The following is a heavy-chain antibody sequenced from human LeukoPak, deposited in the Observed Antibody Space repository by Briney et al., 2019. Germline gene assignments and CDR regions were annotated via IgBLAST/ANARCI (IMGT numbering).Heavy chain of an antibody. CDR1: GGSIRSSSYY. D-gene: IGHD3-22*01. Sequence: SETLSLTCTVSGGSIRSSSYYWGWIRQPPGKGLEWIGSIYYSGSTYYNPSLKSRVTISVDTSKNQFSLKLSSVTAADTAVYYCASGNYESSGYYGQYHYWGQGTLVTVSS. V-gene: IGHV4-39*01. CDR2: IYYSGST. CDR3: ASGNYESSGYYGQYHY. J-gene: IGHJ4*02.